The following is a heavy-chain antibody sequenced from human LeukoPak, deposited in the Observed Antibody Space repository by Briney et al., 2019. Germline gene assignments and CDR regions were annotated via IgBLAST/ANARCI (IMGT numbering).Heavy chain of an antibody. CDR3: ARTGGYCSSTSCLNYYYMDV. J-gene: IGHJ6*03. D-gene: IGHD2-2*01. CDR1: GASIESSGYH. CDR2: IYYSGST. V-gene: IGHV4-61*05. Sequence: PSETLSLTCSVSGASIESSGYHWAWIRQHPGKGLEWIGYIYYSGSTNYNPSLKSRVTISVDTSKNQFSLKLSSVTAADTAVYYCARTGGYCSSTSCLNYYYMDVWGKGTTVTVSS.